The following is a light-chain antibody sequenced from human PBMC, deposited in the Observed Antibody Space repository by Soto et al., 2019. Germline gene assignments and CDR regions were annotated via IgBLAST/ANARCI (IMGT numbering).Light chain of an antibody. CDR2: DVS. V-gene: IGLV2-14*01. CDR1: SSDVGGYNY. CDR3: RSYTSSRISV. Sequence: QFALTQPPSASGSPVQSVTISCTGTSSDVGGYNYVSWYQQHPGKAPKLMIYDVSNRPSGVSNRFSGSKSGNTASLTISGLQAEDEADYYWRSYTSSRISVLGTGPRVTVL. J-gene: IGLJ1*01.